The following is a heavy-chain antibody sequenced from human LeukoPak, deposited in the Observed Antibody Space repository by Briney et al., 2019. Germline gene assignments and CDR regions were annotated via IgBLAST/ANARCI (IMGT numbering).Heavy chain of an antibody. CDR3: ASVRGAAAGMYYFDY. D-gene: IGHD6-13*01. Sequence: SVKVSCKASGGTFSSYAISWVRQAPGLGLEWMGGIIPIFGTANYAQKFQGRVTITTDESTSTAYMELSSLRSEDTAVYYCASVRGAAAGMYYFDYWGQGILVTVSS. CDR1: GGTFSSYA. J-gene: IGHJ4*02. V-gene: IGHV1-69*05. CDR2: IIPIFGTA.